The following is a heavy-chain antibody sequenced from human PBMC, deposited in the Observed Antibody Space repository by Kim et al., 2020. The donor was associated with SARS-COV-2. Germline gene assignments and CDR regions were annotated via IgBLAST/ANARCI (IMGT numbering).Heavy chain of an antibody. CDR3: AKEGRCDYVFYYYGMDV. J-gene: IGHJ6*02. CDR2: VSGGGDST. CDR1: GFTFRTYA. Sequence: GGSLRLSCVGSGFTFRTYAMTWVRQAPGKGLEWVSGVSGGGDSTHYADSVKGRFTISRDNSKNTLYLQINSLRAEDTAVYYCAKEGRCDYVFYYYGMDVWGQGTTVTVSS. V-gene: IGHV3-23*01. D-gene: IGHD4-17*01.